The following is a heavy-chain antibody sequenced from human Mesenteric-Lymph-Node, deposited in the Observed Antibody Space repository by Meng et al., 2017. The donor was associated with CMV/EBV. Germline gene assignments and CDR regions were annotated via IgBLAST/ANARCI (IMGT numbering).Heavy chain of an antibody. J-gene: IGHJ5*02. CDR2: ITSGTSYIYSSSSYI. CDR1: GFTFSSYS. CDR3: ARGGPSITTLFDP. Sequence: GESLKISCAASGFTFSSYSMNWVRQAPGKGLEWVSSITSGTSYIYSSSSYIFYADSVKGRFTISRDNAKNSLYLQMDSLGAEDTAVYYCARGGPSITTLFDPWGQGTLVTVSS. D-gene: IGHD3-3*01. V-gene: IGHV3-21*01.